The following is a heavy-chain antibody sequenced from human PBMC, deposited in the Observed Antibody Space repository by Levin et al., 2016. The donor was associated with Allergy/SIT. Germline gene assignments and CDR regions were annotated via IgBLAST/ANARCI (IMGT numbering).Heavy chain of an antibody. J-gene: IGHJ6*02. CDR1: GGSVSSGICY. Sequence: SETLSLTCTVSGGSVSSGICYWSWIRQPPGRGLEWIGHIYYSGSTNYNPSLKSRVTISVDTSKNQFSLKLSSVTAADTAVYYCARAPSVVVAATSYYYYGMDVWGQGTTVTVSS. CDR2: IYYSGST. D-gene: IGHD2-15*01. CDR3: ARAPSVVVAATSYYYYGMDV. V-gene: IGHV4-61*01.